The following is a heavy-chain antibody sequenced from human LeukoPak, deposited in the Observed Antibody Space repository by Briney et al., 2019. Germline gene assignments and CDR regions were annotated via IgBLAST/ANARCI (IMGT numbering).Heavy chain of an antibody. CDR2: IHPADFDT. Sequence: GESLKISCKGPGYSFSDYWIGWVRQKPREGLEWMGIIHPADFDTQYSPPFQGQVTISVDRSTNTAYLQWSSLKASDTAMYFCAWRKFFSTWFEPWGQGTLVTVSS. CDR3: AWRKFFSTWFEP. V-gene: IGHV5-51*01. D-gene: IGHD1-14*01. J-gene: IGHJ5*02. CDR1: GYSFSDYW.